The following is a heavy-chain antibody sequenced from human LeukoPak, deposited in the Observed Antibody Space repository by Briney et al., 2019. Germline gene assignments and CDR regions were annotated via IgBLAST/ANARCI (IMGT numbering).Heavy chain of an antibody. CDR1: GYTFTSYD. V-gene: IGHV1-8*01. CDR3: ARGNSNYFNYYMDV. CDR2: TNPNSGNT. J-gene: IGHJ6*03. D-gene: IGHD4-11*01. Sequence: ASVKVSCKASGYTFTSYDINWVRQATGQGLEWMGWTNPNSGNTGYAQKFQGRVTMTRNTSISTAYMELSSLRSEDTAVYYCARGNSNYFNYYMDVWGKGTTVTVSS.